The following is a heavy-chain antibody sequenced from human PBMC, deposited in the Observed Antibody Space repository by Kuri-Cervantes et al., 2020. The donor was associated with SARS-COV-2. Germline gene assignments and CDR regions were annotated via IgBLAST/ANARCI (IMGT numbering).Heavy chain of an antibody. J-gene: IGHJ4*02. Sequence: GGSLRLSCVASGFTFSSYAMNWVRQAPGKGLEWVSSISNANYIYQLDSLKGRFTISRDVAKNTLYLQMNSLRAEDTAVYYCAKDKPRIAVAGTVFDYWGQGTLVTVSS. V-gene: IGHV3-21*04. CDR1: GFTFSSYA. CDR3: AKDKPRIAVAGTVFDY. D-gene: IGHD6-19*01. CDR2: ISNANYI.